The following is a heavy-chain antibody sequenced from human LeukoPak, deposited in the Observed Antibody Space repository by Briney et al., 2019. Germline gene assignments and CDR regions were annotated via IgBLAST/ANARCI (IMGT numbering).Heavy chain of an antibody. CDR3: ARDHNYAFDN. D-gene: IGHD1-1*01. J-gene: IGHJ4*02. CDR2: IGISSGNT. V-gene: IGHV3-11*06. CDR1: GVPFSEYS. Sequence: GGSLRLSCAASGVPFSEYSMNWVRQAPGKGLEWISYIGISSGNTKYADSVKGRFTVSGDNARNSLYLQRNSLRVEDTAVYYCARDHNYAFDNWGQGTLVTVSS.